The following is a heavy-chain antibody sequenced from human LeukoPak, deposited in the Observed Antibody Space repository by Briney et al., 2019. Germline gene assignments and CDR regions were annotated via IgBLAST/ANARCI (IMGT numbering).Heavy chain of an antibody. Sequence: GGSLRLSCTASGFTFGDYAMSWVRQAPGKGLEWVANIKQDGSEKYYVDSVKGRFTISRDNAKNSLYLQMNSLRAEDTAVYYCAREPSWYYDSSGYFRDAFDIWGQGTMVTVSS. CDR1: GFTFGDYA. J-gene: IGHJ3*02. V-gene: IGHV3-7*03. CDR3: AREPSWYYDSSGYFRDAFDI. CDR2: IKQDGSEK. D-gene: IGHD3-22*01.